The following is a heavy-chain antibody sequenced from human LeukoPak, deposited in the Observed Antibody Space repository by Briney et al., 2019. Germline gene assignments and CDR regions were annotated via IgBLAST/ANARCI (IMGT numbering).Heavy chain of an antibody. Sequence: SETLSLTCAVYGGSFSGYYWSWIRQPPGKGLEWIGRIYTSGSTNYNPSLKSRVTMSVDTSKNQFSLKLSSVTAADTAVYYCARALYDFWSGYVKNYYGMDVWGQGTTVTVSS. D-gene: IGHD3-3*01. CDR1: GGSFSGYY. CDR2: IYTSGST. J-gene: IGHJ6*02. CDR3: ARALYDFWSGYVKNYYGMDV. V-gene: IGHV4-59*10.